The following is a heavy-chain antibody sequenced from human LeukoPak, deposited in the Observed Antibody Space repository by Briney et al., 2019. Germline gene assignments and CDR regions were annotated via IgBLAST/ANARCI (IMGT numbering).Heavy chain of an antibody. Sequence: GGSQRLSCAASGFTFRDYAMSWVRQAPGKGLEWVSVISGSGGSTYYADSVKGRFTISRDNSQNTLYLQMSSLRVDDTAIYYCAKGARVTTRSWFDPWGQGTLFTVSS. CDR2: ISGSGGST. CDR1: GFTFRDYA. V-gene: IGHV3-23*01. J-gene: IGHJ5*02. CDR3: AKGARVTTRSWFDP. D-gene: IGHD4-17*01.